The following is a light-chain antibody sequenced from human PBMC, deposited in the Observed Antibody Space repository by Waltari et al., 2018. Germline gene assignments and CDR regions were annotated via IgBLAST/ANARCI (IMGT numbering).Light chain of an antibody. CDR2: HAS. J-gene: IGKJ1*01. CDR1: QGVGKY. Sequence: EIVLPQSPGPLSLSPGARATLSCRASQGVGKYFAWYQQRPGQAPRLLLYHASSRATGIPDRFSGSGYGTDFSLTISRLEPEDFAVYYCQKYDFLPATFGQGTTVEIK. V-gene: IGKV3-20*01. CDR3: QKYDFLPAT.